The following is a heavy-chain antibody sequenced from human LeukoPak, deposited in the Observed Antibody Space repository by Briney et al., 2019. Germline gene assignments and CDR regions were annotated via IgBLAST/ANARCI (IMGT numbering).Heavy chain of an antibody. CDR3: ARDKYCSGGSCYPKAGDDAFGI. J-gene: IGHJ3*02. V-gene: IGHV4-39*07. CDR1: GGSISSSSYY. Sequence: SETLSLTCTVSGGSISSSSYYWGWIRQPPGKGLEWIGSIYYSGSTYYNPSLKSRVTISVDTSKNQFSLKLSSVTAADTAVYYCARDKYCSGGSCYPKAGDDAFGIWGQGTIVTVSS. CDR2: IYYSGST. D-gene: IGHD2-15*01.